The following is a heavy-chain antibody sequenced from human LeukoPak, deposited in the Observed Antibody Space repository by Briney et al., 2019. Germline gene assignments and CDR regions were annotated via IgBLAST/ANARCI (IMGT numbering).Heavy chain of an antibody. CDR2: IKQDGSEK. CDR1: GFTFSSYW. J-gene: IGHJ4*02. D-gene: IGHD4-17*01. CDR3: ARVPRYADYVGRGYYFDY. V-gene: IGHV3-7*01. Sequence: GGSLRLSCAAPGFTFSSYWMSWVRQAPGKGLEWVANIKQDGSEKYYVDSVKGRFTISRDNAKNSLYLQMNSLRAEDTAVYYCARVPRYADYVGRGYYFDYWGQGTLVTVSS.